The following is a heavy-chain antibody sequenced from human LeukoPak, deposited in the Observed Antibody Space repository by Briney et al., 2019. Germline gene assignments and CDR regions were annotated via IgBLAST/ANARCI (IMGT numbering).Heavy chain of an antibody. V-gene: IGHV3-30-3*01. CDR3: ARDLGQSILWFGETSDY. CDR1: GFTFSSYA. D-gene: IGHD3-10*01. J-gene: IGHJ4*02. CDR2: ISYDGSNK. Sequence: PGRSLRLSCAASGFTFSSYAMHWVRQAPGKGLEWVAVISYDGSNKYYADSVKGRFTISRDNSKNTLYLQMNSLRAEDTAVYYCARDLGQSILWFGETSDYWGQGTLVTVSS.